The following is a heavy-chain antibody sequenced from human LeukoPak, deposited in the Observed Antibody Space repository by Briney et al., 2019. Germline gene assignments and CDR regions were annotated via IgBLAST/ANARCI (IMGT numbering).Heavy chain of an antibody. D-gene: IGHD3-10*01. Sequence: GGSLTLSCAASGFTFSGYWMSWLRQAPGEGLEWVANIKQDGGEKYYVDSVKGRFTISRDNAKNSLYLQMNSLRAEDTAVYHCARDRGFGQADVWGKGTTVTVSS. CDR3: ARDRGFGQADV. V-gene: IGHV3-7*01. CDR1: GFTFSGYW. CDR2: IKQDGGEK. J-gene: IGHJ6*04.